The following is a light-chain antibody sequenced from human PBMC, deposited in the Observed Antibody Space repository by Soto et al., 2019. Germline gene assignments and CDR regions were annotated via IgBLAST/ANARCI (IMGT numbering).Light chain of an antibody. CDR3: QQYANSPRST. J-gene: IGKJ2*01. V-gene: IGKV3-20*01. CDR1: QSVRSSY. CDR2: GAS. Sequence: EIVLTQSPGTLSLSPGERATLSCRSSQSVRSSYLAWYQQKPGQAPRLLIYGASSRATGIPDRFSGSGSGTDFTLTISRLEPEDSAVYFCQQYANSPRSTFGQGTKVDIK.